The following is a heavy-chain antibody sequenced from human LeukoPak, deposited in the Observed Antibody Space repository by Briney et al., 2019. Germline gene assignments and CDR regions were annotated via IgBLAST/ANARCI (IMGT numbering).Heavy chain of an antibody. D-gene: IGHD2-15*01. CDR3: ARGFCSGGTCYSEIPFDY. CDR2: INGDGSII. V-gene: IGHV3-74*01. Sequence: GGSLRLSCAASGFTFNTYWMHWVRQDPGKGLVWVSRINGDGSIISYADSVKGRFTISRDNAKNTLYLQMNSLRAEDTAVYFCARGFCSGGTCYSEIPFDYWAQGTLVTVSS. J-gene: IGHJ4*02. CDR1: GFTFNTYW.